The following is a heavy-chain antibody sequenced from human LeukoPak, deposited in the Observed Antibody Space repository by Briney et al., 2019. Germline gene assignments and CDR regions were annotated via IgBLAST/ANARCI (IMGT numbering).Heavy chain of an antibody. CDR3: TTFWRSSGWYAFDI. CDR1: GFTFSNAW. J-gene: IGHJ3*02. CDR2: IKSKTDAGTT. D-gene: IGHD6-19*01. V-gene: IGHV3-15*01. Sequence: TGGSLRLSCAASGFTFSNAWMSWVRQAPGKGLEWVGRIKSKTDAGTTDYAAPVKGRFTISRDDSKNTLYLQMNSLKTEDTAVYYCTTFWRSSGWYAFDIWGQGTMVTVSS.